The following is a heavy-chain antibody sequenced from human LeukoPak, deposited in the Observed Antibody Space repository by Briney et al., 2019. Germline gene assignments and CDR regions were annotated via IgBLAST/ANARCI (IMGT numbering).Heavy chain of an antibody. J-gene: IGHJ4*02. CDR3: ARDFNGAGDWNYLVY. CDR1: GYTFTGYY. V-gene: IGHV1-2*06. CDR2: INPNSGGT. Sequence: ASVKVSCKASGYTFTGYYMHWVRQAPGQGLEWMGRINPNSGGTNYAQKFQGRVTMTRDTSVSTVYMELSRLRSDDTAVYYCARDFNGAGDWNYLVYWGQGTLVTVSS. D-gene: IGHD2-21*02.